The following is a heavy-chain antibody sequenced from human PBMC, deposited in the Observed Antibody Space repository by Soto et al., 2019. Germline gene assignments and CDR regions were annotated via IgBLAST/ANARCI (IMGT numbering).Heavy chain of an antibody. CDR2: ISYDGSNK. Sequence: QVQLVESGGGVVQPGRSLRLSCAASGFTFSSYAMHWVRQAPGKGLEWVAVISYDGSNKYYVDSVKGRFTISRDNSKNTLYLQMNSLRAEDTAVYYCAEMQGMDVWGQGTTVTVSS. J-gene: IGHJ6*02. V-gene: IGHV3-30-3*01. CDR3: AEMQGMDV. CDR1: GFTFSSYA.